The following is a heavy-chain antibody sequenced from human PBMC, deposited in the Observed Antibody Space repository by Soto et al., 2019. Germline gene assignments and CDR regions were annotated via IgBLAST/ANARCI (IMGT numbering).Heavy chain of an antibody. J-gene: IGHJ2*01. D-gene: IGHD6-13*01. CDR1: GCTFSDYY. CDR3: ARMIAVAGGRRYFDL. CDR2: ISSSSSYT. V-gene: IGHV3-11*03. Sequence: GGSLRLSCAASGCTFSDYYMSWIRQAPGKGLEWVSYISSSSSYTNYADSVKGRFTISRDNAKNSLYLQMNSLRAEDTAVYYCARMIAVAGGRRYFDLWGRGTLVTV.